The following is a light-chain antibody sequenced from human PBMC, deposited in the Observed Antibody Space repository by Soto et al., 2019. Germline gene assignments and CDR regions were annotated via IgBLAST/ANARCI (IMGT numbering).Light chain of an antibody. CDR2: EAS. CDR1: QTSATY. V-gene: IGKV1-39*01. CDR3: QQTYTNPQT. J-gene: IGKJ1*01. Sequence: DIQMTQSPSSLSASVGDRVTITCRASQTSATYINWYQQKSGSAPRLLIYEASGLQSGVPSRFSGSGSGTHFVLTISNFQPEDSATYYCQQTYTNPQTFGQGTKVEI.